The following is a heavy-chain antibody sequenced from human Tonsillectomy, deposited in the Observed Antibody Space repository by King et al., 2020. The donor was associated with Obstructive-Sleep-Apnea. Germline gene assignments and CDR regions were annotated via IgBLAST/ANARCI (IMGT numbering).Heavy chain of an antibody. Sequence: QLVQSGTEVKKPGASVKVSCKASGYTFTTYGISWMREAPGQGLEWVGWISGYDGHTSYAQNLQDRITMTADASTTTAYMELRGLRSDDTAIYYCGKDRSGHVSGYADKWGQGTQVTVSS. CDR3: GKDRSGHVSGYADK. CDR1: GYTFTTYG. CDR2: ISGYDGHT. J-gene: IGHJ4*02. V-gene: IGHV1-18*01. D-gene: IGHD5-12*01.